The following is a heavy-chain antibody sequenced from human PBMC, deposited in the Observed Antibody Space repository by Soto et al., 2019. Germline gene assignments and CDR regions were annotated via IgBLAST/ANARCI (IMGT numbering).Heavy chain of an antibody. CDR3: ARDVNGGFCGA. J-gene: IGHJ5*02. CDR2: ISSRNNDM. CDR1: GFTFSSYS. D-gene: IGHD2-8*01. Sequence: EVQLVESGGGLVKPGGSLRLSCAASGFTFSSYSMNWVRQAPGKGLEWVSTISSRNNDMYYVDSVKGRFTISRDNARNSVYLQRNSLSADDAAVYYCARDVNGGFCGAWGQGTLVTVSS. V-gene: IGHV3-21*01.